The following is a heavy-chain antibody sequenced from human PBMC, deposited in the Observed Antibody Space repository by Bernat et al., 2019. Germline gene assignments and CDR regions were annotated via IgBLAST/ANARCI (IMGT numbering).Heavy chain of an antibody. CDR3: ARDGDSSGYYPDPLDY. CDR2: ISSAGGGSTI. CDR1: GFTFSSYE. Sequence: EVQLVESGGGLVQPGGSLRLSCVASGFTFSSYEMNWVRQAPGKGLEWVSYISSAGGGSTIYYADAVKGRFTISRDNAKNSLYLQMNSLRADDTAVYYCARDGDSSGYYPDPLDYWGQGTLVTVSS. J-gene: IGHJ4*02. V-gene: IGHV3-48*03. D-gene: IGHD3-22*01.